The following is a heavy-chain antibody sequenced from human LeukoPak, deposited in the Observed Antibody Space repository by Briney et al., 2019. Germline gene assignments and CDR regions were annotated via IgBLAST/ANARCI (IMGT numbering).Heavy chain of an antibody. Sequence: SVKVSCKASGGTFSSYAISWVRQAPGQGLEWMGGIIPIFGTANYAQKFQGRVTITADESTSTAYMELRSLRSDDTAVYYCAREAHTHDYGEFWGQGTLVTVSS. J-gene: IGHJ4*02. V-gene: IGHV1-69*13. CDR2: IIPIFGTA. CDR3: AREAHTHDYGEF. CDR1: GGTFSSYA.